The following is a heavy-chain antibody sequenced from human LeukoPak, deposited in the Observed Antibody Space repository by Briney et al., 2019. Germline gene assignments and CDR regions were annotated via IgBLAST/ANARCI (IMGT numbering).Heavy chain of an antibody. D-gene: IGHD3-10*01. J-gene: IGHJ3*02. CDR2: ISHTGST. CDR1: GASINGHY. CDR3: ARDQISINALDI. Sequence: PSETLSLTCTVSGASINGHYWSWVRQSPEKGLGWIGYISHTGSTNYNPFLKSRVTMSVDTSKKQFSLKLSSVTAADTAIYYCARDQISINALDIWGQGTLVTVSS. V-gene: IGHV4-59*11.